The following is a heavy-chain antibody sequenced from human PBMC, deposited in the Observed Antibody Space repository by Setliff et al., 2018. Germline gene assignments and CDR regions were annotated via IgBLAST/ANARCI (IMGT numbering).Heavy chain of an antibody. V-gene: IGHV3-33*08. CDR1: GFTFSTYR. CDR3: ARTCSGSGCYAGLES. CDR2: SWDDGVKK. J-gene: IGHJ4*02. Sequence: PGGSLRLSCAASGFTFSTYRMHWVRQAPGKGLEWVAVSWDDGVKKYHADSVKGRFTISRDNSKNTLYRQMNSLRPEDTAVYYCARTCSGSGCYAGLESWGQGTPVTVSS. D-gene: IGHD2-15*01.